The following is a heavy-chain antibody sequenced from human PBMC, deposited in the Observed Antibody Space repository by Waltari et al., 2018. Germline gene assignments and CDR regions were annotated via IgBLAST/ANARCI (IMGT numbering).Heavy chain of an antibody. J-gene: IGHJ6*02. CDR2: ITPILGRA. Sequence: QVQLVQSGAEVKKPGSSVKVSCKASGGTFSSYTISWVRQAPGQGLEWMGRITPILGRANYAQKFQGRVTITADKSTSTAYMELSSLRSEDTAVYYCAYPISSRYGMDVWGQGTTVTVSS. CDR1: GGTFSSYT. CDR3: AYPISSRYGMDV. D-gene: IGHD3-3*01. V-gene: IGHV1-69*02.